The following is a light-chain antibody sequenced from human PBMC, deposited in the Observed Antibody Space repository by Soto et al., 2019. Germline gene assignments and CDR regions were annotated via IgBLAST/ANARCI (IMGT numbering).Light chain of an antibody. V-gene: IGKV3-20*01. CDR1: QSISSK. Sequence: EIVMTQSPATLSVSPGERVTLSCRASQSISSKLAWYQQKPGQAPRLIMYGASTRATGIPDRFSGSGSGTDFTLTISRLEPEDFAVYYCQQYGSSPRTFGQGTKVDIK. J-gene: IGKJ1*01. CDR3: QQYGSSPRT. CDR2: GAS.